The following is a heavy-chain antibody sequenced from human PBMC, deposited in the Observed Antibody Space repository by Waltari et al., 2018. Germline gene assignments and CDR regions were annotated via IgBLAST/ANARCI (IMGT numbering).Heavy chain of an antibody. D-gene: IGHD1-26*01. CDR3: ASPVGAMVDY. J-gene: IGHJ4*02. CDR1: GGSISSYY. Sequence: QVQLQESGPGLVKPSETLSLTCTVSGGSISSYYWSWIRQPPGKGLEWIGYIYYSGSTYYNPSLKSRVTISVDTSKNQFSLKLSSVTAADTAVYYCASPVGAMVDYWGQGTLVTVSS. CDR2: IYYSGST. V-gene: IGHV4-59*04.